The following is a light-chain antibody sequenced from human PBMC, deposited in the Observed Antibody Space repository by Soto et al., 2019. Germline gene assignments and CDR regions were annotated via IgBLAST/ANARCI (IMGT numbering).Light chain of an antibody. CDR1: NSDVGGYNY. CDR2: DVS. J-gene: IGLJ1*01. V-gene: IGLV2-14*03. Sequence: QCARSHSASVCWSPGHLITISCTGTNSDVGGYNYVSWYQQHPGKAPKLLIYDVSSRPSGLSNRFSGSKSGNTASLIISGLQAEEEADYYCASYTNSTTYVFGSGTKVTVL. CDR3: ASYTNSTTYV.